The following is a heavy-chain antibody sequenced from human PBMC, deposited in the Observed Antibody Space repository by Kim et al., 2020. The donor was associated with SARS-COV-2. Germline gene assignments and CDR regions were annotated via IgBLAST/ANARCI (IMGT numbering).Heavy chain of an antibody. V-gene: IGHV4-61*01. CDR3: ARDRDPYDSSAVDAFDI. CDR1: GDSVRSGSYY. J-gene: IGHJ3*02. Sequence: SETLSLTCSVSGDSVRSGSYYWSWIRRPPGKGLEWIGFVYHRGGAGYDPSLKSRVSISIDTSKNQFSLRLNSVTAADTAVYYCARDRDPYDSSAVDAFDIWGQGTLLTVSS. CDR2: VYHRGGA. D-gene: IGHD3-22*01.